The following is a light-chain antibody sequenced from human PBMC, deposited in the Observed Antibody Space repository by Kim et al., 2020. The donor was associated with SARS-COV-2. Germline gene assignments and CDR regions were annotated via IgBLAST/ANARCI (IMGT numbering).Light chain of an antibody. J-gene: IGKJ1*01. CDR1: QDITNN. V-gene: IGKV1-17*01. CDR3: LQYSDFPWT. Sequence: DIQMTQSPSFLSASVGDGVIITCRASQDITNNLGWYQQKPGESPKRLIYAASNLQSGVPSRFSGSGSGTEFTLTISSLQPEDFATYYCLQYSDFPWTFGQGTKVDIK. CDR2: AAS.